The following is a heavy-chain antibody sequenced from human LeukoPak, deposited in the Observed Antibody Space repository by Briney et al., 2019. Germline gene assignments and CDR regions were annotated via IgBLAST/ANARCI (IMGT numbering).Heavy chain of an antibody. CDR1: GDSISSTNYY. CDR2: IYYSGNT. J-gene: IGHJ4*02. D-gene: IGHD5-18*01. V-gene: IGHV4-39*01. CDR3: ARQTWIQLWFLDY. Sequence: PSETLSLTCTVSGDSISSTNYYWDWIRQPPGKGLEWIGSIYYSGNTYYNPSLKSRVTISIDTSKNQFSLKLSSMTAADAAVYYCARQTWIQLWFLDYWGQGTLVTVSS.